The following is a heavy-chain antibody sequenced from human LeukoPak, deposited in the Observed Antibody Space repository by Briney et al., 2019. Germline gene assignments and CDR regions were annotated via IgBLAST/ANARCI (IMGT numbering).Heavy chain of an antibody. CDR1: GFTFSSYD. V-gene: IGHV3-23*01. Sequence: GGSLRLSCAVSGFTFSSYDMSWVRQAPGKGLEWVSSISGSGGSTYHADSVKDRFTISRDNSKNTLYLQMNSLRGEDTAVYYCAKAPTIVGNLGFDYWGQGTLVTVSS. CDR3: AKAPTIVGNLGFDY. D-gene: IGHD5-24*01. CDR2: ISGSGGST. J-gene: IGHJ4*02.